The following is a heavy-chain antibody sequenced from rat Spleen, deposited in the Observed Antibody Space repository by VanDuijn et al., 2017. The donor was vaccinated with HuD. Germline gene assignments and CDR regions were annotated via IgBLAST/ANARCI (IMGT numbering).Heavy chain of an antibody. Sequence: EVQLVESGGGLVQPGRSLKLSCVASGFTFNNYWMTWIRQAPKKGLEWVASISYEGSGTYYGDSVKGRFTISRDNAKSTLYLQMNSLRSEDTATYYCTRLEGPLDYWGQGVMVTVSS. CDR1: GFTFNNYW. CDR3: TRLEGPLDY. J-gene: IGHJ2*01. CDR2: ISYEGSGT. D-gene: IGHD1-11*01. V-gene: IGHV5-22*01.